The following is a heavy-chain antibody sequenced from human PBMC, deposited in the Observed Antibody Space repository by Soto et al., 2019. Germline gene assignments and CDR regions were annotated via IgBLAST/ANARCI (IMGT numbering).Heavy chain of an antibody. V-gene: IGHV4-31*03. J-gene: IGHJ4*02. CDR2: IYYSGST. Sequence: SETLSLTCTVSGGSISSGGYYWSWIRQHPGKGLEWIGYIYYSGSTYYNPSLKSRVTISVDTSKNQFSLKLSSVTAADTAVYYCARAFYCTNGVCCGFDYWGQGTLVTVSS. CDR3: ARAFYCTNGVCCGFDY. D-gene: IGHD2-8*01. CDR1: GGSISSGGYY.